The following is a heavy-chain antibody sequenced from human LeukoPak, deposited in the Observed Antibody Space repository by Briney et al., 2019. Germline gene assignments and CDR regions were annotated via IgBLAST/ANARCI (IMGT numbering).Heavy chain of an antibody. D-gene: IGHD3-3*01. CDR3: ARHIWMEDWNWFDP. CDR1: GYTFTTYW. V-gene: IGHV5-51*01. Sequence: GESLKISCKGSGYTFTTYWISWVRQMPGKGLEWMGIIYPGDSDTRYSPSFQGQVTISADKSISTAYLQWSSLKASDTAMYYCARHIWMEDWNWFDPWGQGTLVTVSS. CDR2: IYPGDSDT. J-gene: IGHJ5*02.